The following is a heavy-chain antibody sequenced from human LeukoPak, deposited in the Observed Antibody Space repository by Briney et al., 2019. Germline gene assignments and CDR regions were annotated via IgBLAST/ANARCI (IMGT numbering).Heavy chain of an antibody. V-gene: IGHV4-4*07. D-gene: IGHD6-13*01. J-gene: IGHJ4*02. Sequence: PSETLSLTCTVSGGSISSYYWSWIRQPAGRGLEWIGRIYPSGSTNYNPSLKSRVTVSIDTSKNQFSLKLSSVTAADTAVYYCARDHGDSSSWYKAYYFDYWGQGTLVTVSS. CDR2: IYPSGST. CDR1: GGSISSYY. CDR3: ARDHGDSSSWYKAYYFDY.